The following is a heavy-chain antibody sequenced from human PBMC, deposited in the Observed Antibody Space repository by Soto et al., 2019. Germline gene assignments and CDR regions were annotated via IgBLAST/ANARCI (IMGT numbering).Heavy chain of an antibody. D-gene: IGHD6-19*01. Sequence: EVQLVESGGGLVKPGGSLRLSCAASGFTFSNFAMNWIRQAPGKGLEWVSAMPTSSSYIYYADSVKGRFTISRDNAKNSLYLQMNSLRAEDTAVYYCARGTLAVACIGVNWGQGTMVTVSS. J-gene: IGHJ4*02. CDR2: MPTSSSYI. V-gene: IGHV3-21*01. CDR1: GFTFSNFA. CDR3: ARGTLAVACIGVN.